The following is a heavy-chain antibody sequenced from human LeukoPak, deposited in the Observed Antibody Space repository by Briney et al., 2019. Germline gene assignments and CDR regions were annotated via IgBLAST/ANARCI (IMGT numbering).Heavy chain of an antibody. V-gene: IGHV4-59*11. CDR3: ARVSFHYHSGNYGWYFDS. Sequence: SETLSLTCTVSGGSISGQYWSLIRQPPGKGLEWIGYIYYTGITKYNPSLKSRVTISVDTSKNQFSLGLTSVTAADTAVYYCARVSFHYHSGNYGWYFDSWGQGTLVTVSS. CDR2: IYYTGIT. J-gene: IGHJ4*02. D-gene: IGHD3-10*01. CDR1: GGSISGQY.